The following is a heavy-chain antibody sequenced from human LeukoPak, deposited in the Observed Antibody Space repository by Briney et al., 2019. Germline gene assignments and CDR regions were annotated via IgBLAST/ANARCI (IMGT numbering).Heavy chain of an antibody. V-gene: IGHV3-30*18. CDR3: AKDWADRKLNGSGV. D-gene: IGHD3-10*01. CDR2: ISYDGSNK. Sequence: GGSLRLSCAASGFTFSSYGMHWVRQAPGKGLEWVAVISYDGSNKYYADSVKGRFTISRDNSKNTLYLQMNSLRAEDTAVYYCAKDWADRKLNGSGVWGQGTLVTVSS. J-gene: IGHJ4*02. CDR1: GFTFSSYG.